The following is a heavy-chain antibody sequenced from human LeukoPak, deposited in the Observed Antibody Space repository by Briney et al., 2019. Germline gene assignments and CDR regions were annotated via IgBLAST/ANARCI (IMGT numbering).Heavy chain of an antibody. D-gene: IGHD3-16*02. CDR1: GFTFSSYT. CDR3: ARVPGLGVWGSHRLDY. V-gene: IGHV3-21*01. CDR2: ISSSSSYI. Sequence: GGSLRLSCAASGFTFSSYTMNWVRQAPGKGLEWASSISSSSSYIYYADSVKGRFTISRDSAKNSLYLQMNSLRAEDTAVYYCARVPGLGVWGSHRLDYWGQGTLVTVSS. J-gene: IGHJ4*02.